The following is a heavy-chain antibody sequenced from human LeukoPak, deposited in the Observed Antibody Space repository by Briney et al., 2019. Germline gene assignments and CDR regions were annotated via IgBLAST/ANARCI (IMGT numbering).Heavy chain of an antibody. V-gene: IGHV3-53*01. D-gene: IGHD3-10*01. Sequence: PGGSLRLSCAPSGFTVSSNYMSWVRQAPGKGLEWVSVIYSGGDTFYADSVKGRFTISRDNSKNTLYLQMNSLRAEDTAVYYCAKTFGAAWFGEPMDVWGKGTTVTVSS. CDR1: GFTVSSNY. J-gene: IGHJ6*03. CDR3: AKTFGAAWFGEPMDV. CDR2: IYSGGDT.